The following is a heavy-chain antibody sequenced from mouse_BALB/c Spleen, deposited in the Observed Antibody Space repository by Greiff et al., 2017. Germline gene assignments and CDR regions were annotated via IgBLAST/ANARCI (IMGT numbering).Heavy chain of an antibody. Sequence: EVQGVESGGGLVQPGGSRKLSCAASGFTFSSFGMHWVRQAPEKGLEWVAYISSGSSTIYYADTVKGRFTIYRDNPKNTLFLQMTSLRSEDTAMYYCARSYTYAMDYWGQGTSVTVSS. CDR3: ARSYTYAMDY. CDR2: ISSGSSTI. D-gene: IGHD2-12*01. J-gene: IGHJ4*01. CDR1: GFTFSSFG. V-gene: IGHV5-17*02.